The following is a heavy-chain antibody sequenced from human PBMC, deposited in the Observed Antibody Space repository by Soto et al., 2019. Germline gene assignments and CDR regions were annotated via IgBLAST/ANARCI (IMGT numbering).Heavy chain of an antibody. D-gene: IGHD3-22*01. CDR3: ARDTYDSDNTNYHLFDY. CDR1: GFTVSSSY. CDR2: IYSGGTT. V-gene: IGHV3-53*01. Sequence: EVQLVESGGGLIQPGGSLRLSCAASGFTVSSSYMSWVRQAPGKGLEWVSLIYSGGTTHYADSVKGRFTISRDKSNNTLYLQMNSLRAEDTAVYYCARDTYDSDNTNYHLFDYWGQGTLVTVSS. J-gene: IGHJ4*02.